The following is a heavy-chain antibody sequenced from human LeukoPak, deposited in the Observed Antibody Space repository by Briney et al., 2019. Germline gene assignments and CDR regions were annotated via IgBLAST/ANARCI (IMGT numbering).Heavy chain of an antibody. V-gene: IGHV3-21*01. CDR3: ARDGYSSSWSGLDY. J-gene: IGHJ4*02. CDR1: GFTLSSYS. Sequence: GGSLRLSCVVSGFTLSSYSMNWVRQAPGKGLEWVSSISSSSSYIYYADSVKGRFTISRDNAKNSLYLQMNSLRAEDTAVYYCARDGYSSSWSGLDYWGQGTLVTVSS. D-gene: IGHD6-13*01. CDR2: ISSSSSYI.